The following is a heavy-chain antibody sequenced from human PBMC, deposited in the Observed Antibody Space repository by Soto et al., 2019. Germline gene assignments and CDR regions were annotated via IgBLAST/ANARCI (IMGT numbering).Heavy chain of an antibody. D-gene: IGHD1-26*01. Sequence: VGSLRLSCAASGFTFSSYAMSWVRQAPGKGLEWVSAISGSGGSTYYADSVKGRFTISRDNSKNTLYLQMNSLRAEDTAVYYCAKDQEWELLPFDYWGQGTLVTVSS. CDR2: ISGSGGST. CDR3: AKDQEWELLPFDY. CDR1: GFTFSSYA. J-gene: IGHJ4*02. V-gene: IGHV3-23*01.